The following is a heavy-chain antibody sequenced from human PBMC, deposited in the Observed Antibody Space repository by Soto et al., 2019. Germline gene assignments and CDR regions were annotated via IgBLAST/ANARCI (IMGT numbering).Heavy chain of an antibody. D-gene: IGHD2-15*01. CDR2: ISYDGSNK. CDR1: GFTFSSYG. V-gene: IGHV3-30*18. CDR3: AKGINPSGRYFDY. J-gene: IGHJ4*02. Sequence: LRLSCAASGFTFSSYGMHWVRQAPGKGLEWVAVISYDGSNKYYADSVKGRFTISRDNSKNTLYLQMNSLRAEDTAVYYCAKGINPSGRYFDYWGQGTLVTVSS.